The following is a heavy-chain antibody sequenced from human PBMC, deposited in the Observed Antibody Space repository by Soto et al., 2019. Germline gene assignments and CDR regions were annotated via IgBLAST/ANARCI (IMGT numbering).Heavy chain of an antibody. CDR2: ISADGRDL. J-gene: IGHJ4*02. V-gene: IGHV3-30*18. Sequence: QVQLVESGGGVVQPGGSVRLSCTASGFTLGAYVMHWVRQAQGKGPEWVAAISADGRDLFYAASVEGRFTISRDNSKNTLFLQMTTLTSEDTSVYSCAKSVPDPACRGGGCHRTFDYWGQRTLVTVSS. CDR1: GFTLGAYV. D-gene: IGHD2-15*01. CDR3: AKSVPDPACRGGGCHRTFDY.